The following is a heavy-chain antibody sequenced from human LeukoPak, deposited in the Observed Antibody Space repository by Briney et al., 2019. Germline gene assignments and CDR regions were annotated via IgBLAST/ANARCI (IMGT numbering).Heavy chain of an antibody. V-gene: IGHV3-21*01. D-gene: IGHD6-19*01. J-gene: IGHJ4*02. CDR2: ISSSSSHI. CDR1: GFTFSSYS. CDR3: ARDPPYSSGWYSTSGGDY. Sequence: GGSLRLSCAASGFTFSSYSMNWVRQAPGKGLEWVSSISSSSSHIYYADSVKGRFTISRDNAKNSLYLQMNSLRAEDTAVYYCARDPPYSSGWYSTSGGDYWGQGTLVTVSS.